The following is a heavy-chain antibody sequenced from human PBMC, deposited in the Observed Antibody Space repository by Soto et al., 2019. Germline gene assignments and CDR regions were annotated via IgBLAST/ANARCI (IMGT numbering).Heavy chain of an antibody. CDR1: GFTFSSYG. D-gene: IGHD3-3*01. Sequence: HPGGSLRLSCAASGFTFSSYGMHWVRQAPGKGLEWVAVISYDGSNKYYADSVKGRFTISRDNSKNTLYLQMNSLRAEDTAVYYCAKDTEIFGVVPLDLDYWGQGTLVTVSS. CDR2: ISYDGSNK. J-gene: IGHJ4*02. V-gene: IGHV3-30*18. CDR3: AKDTEIFGVVPLDLDY.